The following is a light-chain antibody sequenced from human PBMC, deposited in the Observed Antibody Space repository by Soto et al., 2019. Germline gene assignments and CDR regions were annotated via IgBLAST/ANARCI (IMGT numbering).Light chain of an antibody. V-gene: IGKV3-20*01. CDR3: QQYGGSPRT. J-gene: IGKJ1*01. Sequence: EIVLTQSPGTLSLSPGERATLSCRASQSISNNYLAWYQQTPGQAPRLLIYDASNRAAGIPDRFSDSGSGTDFTLTISRLEPEDFGVYHCQQYGGSPRTFGQGTKVEIK. CDR1: QSISNNY. CDR2: DAS.